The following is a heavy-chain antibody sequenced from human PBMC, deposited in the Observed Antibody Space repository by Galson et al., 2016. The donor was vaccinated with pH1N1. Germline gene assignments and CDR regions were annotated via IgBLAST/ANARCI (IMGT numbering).Heavy chain of an antibody. V-gene: IGHV4-4*07. Sequence: SETLSLTCSVSGGSLISYYWSWIRQPAGKGLEWIGRIYTSGSTSYNPSLKSRVSMSVDTSKNQFSLKLTSLTAADTAVYYCAGEYLVLGEGGEYGLDVWGQGTTVSVYS. CDR3: AGEYLVLGEGGEYGLDV. CDR2: IYTSGST. CDR1: GGSLISYY. D-gene: IGHD2-8*01. J-gene: IGHJ6*02.